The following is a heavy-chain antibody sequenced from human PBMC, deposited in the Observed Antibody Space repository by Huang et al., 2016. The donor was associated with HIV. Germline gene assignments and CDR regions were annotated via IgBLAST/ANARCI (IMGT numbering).Heavy chain of an antibody. Sequence: QVQLVQSGAEVKKPGASVKVSCKASGYTFSSFGISGVRQAPGQGLEWVGWISGYNGNTKFAQKFQGRRTMTTDTSTSTAYMELRSLRSDDTAVYYCARGGGIQLWLLGYYYMDVWGNGTTVTVSS. CDR3: ARGGGIQLWLLGYYYMDV. CDR2: ISGYNGNT. J-gene: IGHJ6*03. CDR1: GYTFSSFG. V-gene: IGHV1-18*01. D-gene: IGHD5-18*01.